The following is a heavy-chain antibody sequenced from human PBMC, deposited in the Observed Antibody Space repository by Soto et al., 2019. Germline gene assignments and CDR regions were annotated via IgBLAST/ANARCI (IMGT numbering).Heavy chain of an antibody. Sequence: QVQLVQSGAEVKKPGSSVKVSCKAAGGTFSSYAISWVRQAPGQGLEWMGGIIPIFGTANYAQKFQGRVTITADESTSTAYMELSSLRSEDTAVYYCGGANYDDSSGYYHRYYYYYGMDVWGQGTTVTVSS. CDR2: IIPIFGTA. V-gene: IGHV1-69*01. J-gene: IGHJ6*02. D-gene: IGHD3-22*01. CDR3: GGANYDDSSGYYHRYYYYYGMDV. CDR1: GGTFSSYA.